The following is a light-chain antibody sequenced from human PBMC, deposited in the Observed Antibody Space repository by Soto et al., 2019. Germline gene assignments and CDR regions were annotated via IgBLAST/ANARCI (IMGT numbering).Light chain of an antibody. CDR2: DVS. CDR1: SNDVGGYNY. V-gene: IGLV2-14*01. Sequence: QSVLTQPASVSGSPGQSSTISCTETSNDVGGYNYVSWYQQYPGKAPKLMIYDVSNRHSGVSNRFSGSKSGNTASLTISGLQAEDDADYYCGSYTSRSYTSSSTLNVFGTGTKVTVL. J-gene: IGLJ1*01. CDR3: GSYTSRSYTSSSTLNV.